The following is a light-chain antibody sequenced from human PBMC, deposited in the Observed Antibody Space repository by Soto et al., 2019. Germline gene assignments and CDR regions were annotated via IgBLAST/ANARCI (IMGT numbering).Light chain of an antibody. Sequence: DIQLTQSPSFLSASVGDRVTMTCRASQGISTYLAWYQQKPGKAPKLLIYAASTLQSGVPSRFSGSGSGTEFALAISSLQPEDFATYYCQQIITYPQTLGQGTKVDIK. CDR3: QQIITYPQT. J-gene: IGKJ1*01. CDR1: QGISTY. CDR2: AAS. V-gene: IGKV1-9*01.